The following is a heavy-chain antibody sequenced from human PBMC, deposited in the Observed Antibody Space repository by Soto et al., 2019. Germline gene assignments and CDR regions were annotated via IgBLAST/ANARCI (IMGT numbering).Heavy chain of an antibody. D-gene: IGHD2-15*01. J-gene: IGHJ5*02. CDR1: GYTITRYT. Sequence: ASVKVSCKASGYTITRYTMNRVRQAPGQRLEWMGWINPDNGNTKSSQKFQDRVIITRDTSASTAYMDLSSLRSEDTAMYYCARGIATGQLDPWGQGTLVTVSS. CDR2: INPDNGNT. CDR3: ARGIATGQLDP. V-gene: IGHV1-3*01.